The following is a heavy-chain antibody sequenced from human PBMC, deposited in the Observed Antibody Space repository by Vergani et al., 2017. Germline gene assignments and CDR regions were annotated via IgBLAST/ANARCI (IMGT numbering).Heavy chain of an antibody. J-gene: IGHJ6*02. CDR1: GFTFSSYS. CDR2: ISSSSSYI. D-gene: IGHD2-15*01. CDR3: ARDANCSGGSCYSGTFFYYGMDV. V-gene: IGHV3-21*01. Sequence: EVQLVGSGGGLVKPGGSLRLSCAASGFTFSSYSMNWVRQAPGKGLEWVSSISSSSSYIYYADSVKGRFTISRDNAKNSLYLQMNSLRAEDTAVYYCARDANCSGGSCYSGTFFYYGMDVWGQGTTVTVSS.